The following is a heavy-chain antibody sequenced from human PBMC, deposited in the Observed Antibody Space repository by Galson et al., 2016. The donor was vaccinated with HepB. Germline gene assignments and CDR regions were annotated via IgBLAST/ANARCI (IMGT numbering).Heavy chain of an antibody. CDR3: AVSDHPWRPGY. D-gene: IGHD2-21*02. CDR1: GGSISSYY. Sequence: SETLSLTCTVSGGSISSYYWSWIRQPPGKGLEWIGYIYYTGNTNYNPSLKGRVTISVDTSKDQFSLNLSSVTAADTAVYYCAVSDHPWRPGYWGQGTLVAVSS. J-gene: IGHJ4*02. V-gene: IGHV4-59*08. CDR2: IYYTGNT.